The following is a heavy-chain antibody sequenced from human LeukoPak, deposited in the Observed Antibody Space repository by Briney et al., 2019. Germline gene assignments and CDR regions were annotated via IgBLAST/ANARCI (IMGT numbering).Heavy chain of an antibody. V-gene: IGHV3-74*01. CDR2: INSDGSST. CDR1: GFTFSDYW. D-gene: IGHD5-18*01. Sequence: GGSLRLSCAASGFTFSDYWMHWVRQAPGKGLVWVSRINSDGSSTSYADSVKGRFTISRDNAKNTLYLQMNSLRAADTAVYYCASAIQLWSYIDYWGQGTLVTVSS. CDR3: ASAIQLWSYIDY. J-gene: IGHJ4*02.